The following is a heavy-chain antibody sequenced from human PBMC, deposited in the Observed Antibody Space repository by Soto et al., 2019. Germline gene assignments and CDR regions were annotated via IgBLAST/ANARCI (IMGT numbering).Heavy chain of an antibody. J-gene: IGHJ6*02. CDR3: ARHDWARFYGMDV. CDR1: GASIITSYY. Sequence: PSETLSLTCIVSGASIITSYYWAWIRQPPGKGLEWIGSIYYSGGTYYNPSLKSRVTIFVDTSKSQFSLMLASVTAADTAVYYCARHDWARFYGMDVWGQGTTVTVSS. D-gene: IGHD2-21*01. CDR2: IYYSGGT. V-gene: IGHV4-39*01.